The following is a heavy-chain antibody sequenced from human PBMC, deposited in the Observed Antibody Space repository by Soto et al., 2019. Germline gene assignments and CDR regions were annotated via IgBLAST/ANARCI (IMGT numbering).Heavy chain of an antibody. Sequence: QVQLVQSGAEVKKPGASVKVSCKASGYTFTSYGISWVRQAPGQGLEWMGWISAYNGNTNYAQKLQGRVTMTTDTSTSTAYMELRSLRSDDTAVYYCARDRGAYSSSWYKDYYYGMDVWGQGTTVTVSS. CDR2: ISAYNGNT. V-gene: IGHV1-18*01. CDR1: GYTFTSYG. J-gene: IGHJ6*02. D-gene: IGHD6-13*01. CDR3: ARDRGAYSSSWYKDYYYGMDV.